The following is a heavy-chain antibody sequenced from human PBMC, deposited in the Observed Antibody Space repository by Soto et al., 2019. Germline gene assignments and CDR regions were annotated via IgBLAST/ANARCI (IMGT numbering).Heavy chain of an antibody. D-gene: IGHD4-4*01. V-gene: IGHV1-8*01. Sequence: QVQLVQSGAEVKKPGASVKVSCKASRYTFISYDINWVRQATGQGLEWMGWMNPKSANTGYAQNFQGRVTRTSNTSISTADIELSSLRSEDTAVYYCARSPSWETTVTPYDCDYWGQGTLVTVSS. CDR2: MNPKSANT. CDR3: ARSPSWETTVTPYDCDY. CDR1: RYTFISYD. J-gene: IGHJ4*02.